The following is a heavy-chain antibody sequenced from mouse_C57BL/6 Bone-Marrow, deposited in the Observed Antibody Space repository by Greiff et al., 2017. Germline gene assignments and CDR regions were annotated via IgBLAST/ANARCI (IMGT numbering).Heavy chain of an antibody. CDR3: ATTYYLWYFDF. D-gene: IGHD2-10*01. J-gene: IGHJ1*03. Sequence: QVQLQQPGPELVKPGASVKMSCKASGYTFTSYWITWVKQRPGQGLEWIGDIYPGSGSNNYNEKFKSKATLTVDTSSSTAYMPLSSRTSEDSAVYYWATTYYLWYFDFWGTGTTVTVSS. CDR2: IYPGSGSN. V-gene: IGHV1-55*01. CDR1: GYTFTSYW.